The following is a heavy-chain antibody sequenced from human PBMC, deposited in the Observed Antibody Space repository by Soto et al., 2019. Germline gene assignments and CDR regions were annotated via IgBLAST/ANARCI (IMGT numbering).Heavy chain of an antibody. V-gene: IGHV3-23*01. CDR2: VSGSGANT. J-gene: IGHJ4*02. CDR1: GFTFNYYA. CDR3: AKDYGSSRYFFDY. D-gene: IGHD6-19*01. Sequence: EVQLLESGGGFVQPGGSLRLSCAASGFTFNYYAMTWVRQAPGEGLEWVSTVSGSGANTHYADSVRGRFSISRDNSKNTLYIQMNSLRAEDTAVYYCAKDYGSSRYFFDYWGQGTLVTVSS.